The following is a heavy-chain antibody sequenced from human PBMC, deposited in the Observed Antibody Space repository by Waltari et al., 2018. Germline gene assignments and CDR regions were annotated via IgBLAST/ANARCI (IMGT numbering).Heavy chain of an antibody. V-gene: IGHV1-69*02. Sequence: QVQLVQSGAEVKKPGSSVKVPCKASGATFSSYTISWARQAPGQGLEWMGRIIPILGIANYAQKFQGRVTITADKSTSTAYMELSSLRSEDTAVYYCAGHYYDSSGYYHYWGQGTLVTVSS. D-gene: IGHD3-22*01. J-gene: IGHJ4*02. CDR2: IIPILGIA. CDR1: GATFSSYT. CDR3: AGHYYDSSGYYHY.